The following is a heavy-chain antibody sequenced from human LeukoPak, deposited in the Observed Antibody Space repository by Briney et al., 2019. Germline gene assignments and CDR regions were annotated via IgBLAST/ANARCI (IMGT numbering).Heavy chain of an antibody. D-gene: IGHD6-19*01. CDR3: ARRGQWLTFDY. Sequence: PSETLSLTCAVSGYSISSGYYWGWIRQPPGQGLEWIGSIYYSGSTYYNPSLKSRVTISVDTSKNQFSLKLSSVTAADTAVYYCARRGQWLTFDYWGQGTLVTVSS. V-gene: IGHV4-38-2*01. J-gene: IGHJ4*02. CDR1: GYSISSGYY. CDR2: IYYSGST.